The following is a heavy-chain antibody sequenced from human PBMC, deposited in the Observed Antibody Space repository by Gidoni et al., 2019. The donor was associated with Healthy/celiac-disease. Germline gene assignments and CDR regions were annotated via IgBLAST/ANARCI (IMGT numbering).Heavy chain of an antibody. Sequence: QVQLVESGGGVVQPGGSLSLSCAASGFTFSSYGMHWVRQAPGKGLEWVAFIRYDGSNKYYADSVKGRFTISRDNSKNTLYLQMNSLRAEDTAVYYCAKADYYDSSGYGTIDYWGQGTLVTVSS. V-gene: IGHV3-30*02. CDR1: GFTFSSYG. J-gene: IGHJ4*02. CDR2: IRYDGSNK. D-gene: IGHD3-22*01. CDR3: AKADYYDSSGYGTIDY.